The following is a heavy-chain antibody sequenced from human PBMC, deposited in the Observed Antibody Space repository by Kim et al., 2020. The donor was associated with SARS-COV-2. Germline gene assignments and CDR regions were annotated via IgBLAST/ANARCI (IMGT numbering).Heavy chain of an antibody. CDR2: IGGSGDST. CDR1: GFSFGNHA. V-gene: IGHV3-23*01. J-gene: IGHJ4*02. Sequence: GGSLRLSCAASGFSFGNHAMSWVRQSPGTGLEWVSAIGGSGDSTFHAASVKGRFTISRDNSKNTLYLQMNSLRAEDTAVYYCANHPSFEFRPWGYFDKWGQGAQVIVSS. CDR3: ANHPSFEFRPWGYFDK. D-gene: IGHD3-9*01.